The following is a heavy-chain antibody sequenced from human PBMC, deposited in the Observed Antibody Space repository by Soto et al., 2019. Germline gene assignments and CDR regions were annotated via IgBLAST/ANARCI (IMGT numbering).Heavy chain of an antibody. CDR1: GFIVSSNY. V-gene: IGHV3-66*01. D-gene: IGHD4-17*01. CDR3: ARATTTSTNFEY. J-gene: IGHJ4*02. CDR2: IYSGGTT. Sequence: PGGSLRLSCAASGFIVSSNYMSWVRQAPGKGLEWVSAIYSGGTTYYADSVKGRFTISRDNSKNTVYFQMNNLRAEDTALYYCARATTTSTNFEYWGQGALVTVSS.